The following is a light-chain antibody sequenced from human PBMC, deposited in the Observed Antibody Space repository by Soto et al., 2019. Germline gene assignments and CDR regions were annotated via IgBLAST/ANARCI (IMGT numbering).Light chain of an antibody. Sequence: DIQMTQSPSSLSASVGDRVTITCRASQSISNYLNWYQQKPGKAPNLLIYAASSLQSGVPSRFSGSGSGTEFTLTISSLQPEDFATYYCQQSYTTPVRITFGQGTRLEI. V-gene: IGKV1-39*01. CDR2: AAS. CDR3: QQSYTTPVRIT. CDR1: QSISNY. J-gene: IGKJ5*01.